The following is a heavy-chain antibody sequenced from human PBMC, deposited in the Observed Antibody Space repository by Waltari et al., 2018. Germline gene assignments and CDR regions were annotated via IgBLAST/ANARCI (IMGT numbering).Heavy chain of an antibody. CDR3: ARSRAWIAAAGLDY. V-gene: IGHV1-3*01. CDR2: INAGNGNN. J-gene: IGHJ4*02. Sequence: QVQLVQSGAEVKKPGASVKVSCKASGYTFTSYAMHWVRQAPGRRLGWMGGINAGNGNNTYSQEFQGRVTITRETSASTAYMELSSLRSEDTAVYYCARSRAWIAAAGLDYWGQGTLVTVSS. D-gene: IGHD6-13*01. CDR1: GYTFTSYA.